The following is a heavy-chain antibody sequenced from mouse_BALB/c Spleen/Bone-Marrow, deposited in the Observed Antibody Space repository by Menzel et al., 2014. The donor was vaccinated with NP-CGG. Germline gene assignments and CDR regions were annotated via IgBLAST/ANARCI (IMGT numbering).Heavy chain of an antibody. J-gene: IGHJ2*01. CDR3: TRRPLQANSYFDC. V-gene: IGHV5-6*02. CDR2: ISSGGSST. Sequence: EVMLVESGGDLVKPGGSLKLSCVASGFTFSSYGMSWVRQTPDKRLEWVATISSGGSSTYYPASMKGRFTISRDNAKSTLYLQMSSLNSEDTAMYYCTRRPLQANSYFDCWGQGTTLTVSS. CDR1: GFTFSSYG. D-gene: IGHD3-2*02.